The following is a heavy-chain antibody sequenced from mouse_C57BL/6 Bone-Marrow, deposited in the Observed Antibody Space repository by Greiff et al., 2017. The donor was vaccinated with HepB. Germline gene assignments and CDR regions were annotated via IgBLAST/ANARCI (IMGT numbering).Heavy chain of an antibody. J-gene: IGHJ1*03. CDR1: GYTFTSYT. D-gene: IGHD1-1*01. Sequence: QVHVKQSGAELARPGASVKMSCKASGYTFTSYTMHWVKQRPGQGLEWIGYINPSSGYTKYNQKFKDKATLTADKSSSTAYMQLSSLTSEDSAVYYCARSGLRYWYFDVWGTGTTVTVSS. CDR2: INPSSGYT. CDR3: ARSGLRYWYFDV. V-gene: IGHV1-4*01.